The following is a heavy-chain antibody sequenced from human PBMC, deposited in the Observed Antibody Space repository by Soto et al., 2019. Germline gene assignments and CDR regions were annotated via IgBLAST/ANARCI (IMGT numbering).Heavy chain of an antibody. CDR2: ISNAVT. Sequence: EVQLVESGGSLVQPGGSLRLSCVASGFTVTEIYMNWVRQAQGKGLEWVSIISNAVTDYADSVRGRFSISTDSSKNALYLQMTSLRAEDSAVYYCVRDPRYCSGGSCSIMGDAFEIWGQGTMVTVSS. V-gene: IGHV3-66*01. CDR3: VRDPRYCSGGSCSIMGDAFEI. D-gene: IGHD2-15*01. CDR1: GFTVTEIY. J-gene: IGHJ3*02.